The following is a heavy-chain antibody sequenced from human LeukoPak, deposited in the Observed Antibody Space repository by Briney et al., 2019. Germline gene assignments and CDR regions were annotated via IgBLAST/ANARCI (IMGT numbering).Heavy chain of an antibody. Sequence: ASVKVSCKASGYTFTSYDINWVRQATGQGLEWMGWMNPNSGNTGYAQKFQGRVTITRNTSISTAYMELSSLRSEDTAVYYCAVGGRYCSSTSCHDAFDIWGQGTMVTVSS. CDR2: MNPNSGNT. D-gene: IGHD2-2*01. CDR3: AVGGRYCSSTSCHDAFDI. CDR1: GYTFTSYD. V-gene: IGHV1-8*03. J-gene: IGHJ3*02.